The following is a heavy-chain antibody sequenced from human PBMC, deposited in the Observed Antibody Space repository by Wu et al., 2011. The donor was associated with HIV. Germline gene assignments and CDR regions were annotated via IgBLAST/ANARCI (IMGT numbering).Heavy chain of an antibody. CDR1: GDTFNSFA. CDR2: IIPIFDMT. V-gene: IGHV1-69*15. Sequence: QVQLVQSGAEMKKPGSSVKVSCKTSGDTFNSFAINWVRQAPGQGLEWMGRIIPIFDMTNYAQKFQGRVTFTADESTITAYMELSSLRPEDTAIYYCARGGSGSIYHLDPWGQGTLVTVSS. CDR3: ARGGSGSIYHLDP. D-gene: IGHD1-26*01. J-gene: IGHJ5*02.